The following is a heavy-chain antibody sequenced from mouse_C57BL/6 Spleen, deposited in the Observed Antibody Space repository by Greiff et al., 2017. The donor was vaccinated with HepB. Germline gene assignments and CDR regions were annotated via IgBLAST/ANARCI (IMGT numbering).Heavy chain of an antibody. J-gene: IGHJ4*01. CDR3: ARKSNYAYYAMDY. D-gene: IGHD2-5*01. V-gene: IGHV1-69*01. CDR2: IDPSDSYT. Sequence: QVQLQQPGAELVMPGASVKLSCKASGYTFTSYLMHWVKQRPGQGLEWIGEIDPSDSYTNYNQKFKGKSTLTVDKSSSTAYMQLSSLTSEDSAVYYCARKSNYAYYAMDYWGQGTSVTVSS. CDR1: GYTFTSYL.